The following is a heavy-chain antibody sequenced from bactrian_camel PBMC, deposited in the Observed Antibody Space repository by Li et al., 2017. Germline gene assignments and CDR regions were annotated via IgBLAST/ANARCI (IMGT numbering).Heavy chain of an antibody. CDR3: AADSVLQIGSVWNDATRYRY. CDR1: GYASSRYC. D-gene: IGHD2*01. Sequence: QLVESGGGSVQAGGSLRLSCTASGYASSRYCMSWYRQAPGKEREFVSTIDTNGRTTYADAVKGRFTISRDNAKNTLYLQMNSLKPEDTGMYYYAADSVLQIGSVWNDATRYRYWGQGTQVTVS. V-gene: IGHV3S53*01. CDR2: IDTNGRT. J-gene: IGHJ4*01.